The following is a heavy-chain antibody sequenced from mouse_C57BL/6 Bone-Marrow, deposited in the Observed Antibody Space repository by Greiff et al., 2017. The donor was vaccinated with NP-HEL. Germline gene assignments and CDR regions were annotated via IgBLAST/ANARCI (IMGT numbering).Heavy chain of an antibody. CDR2: ILPGSGST. D-gene: IGHD4-1*02. CDR1: GYTFTGYW. J-gene: IGHJ3*01. CDR3: AGGQATGGSFAY. V-gene: IGHV1-9*01. Sequence: VQLQESGAELMKPGASVKLSCKATGYTFTGYWIEWVKQRPGHGLEWIGEILPGSGSTNYNEKFKGKATFTAYTSSNTAYMQLSSLTTEDSAIYYWAGGQATGGSFAYWGQGTLVTVSA.